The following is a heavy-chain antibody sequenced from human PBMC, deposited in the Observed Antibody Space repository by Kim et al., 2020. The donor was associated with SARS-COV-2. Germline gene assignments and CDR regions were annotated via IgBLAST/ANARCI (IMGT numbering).Heavy chain of an antibody. V-gene: IGHV1-2*02. CDR1: GYTFTGYY. D-gene: IGHD5-18*01. J-gene: IGHJ5*02. CDR3: ARGARIQLWLLPVRVDP. CDR2: INPNSGGT. Sequence: ASVKVSCKASGYTFTGYYMHWVRQAPGQGLEWMGWINPNSGGTNYAQKFQGRVTMTRDTSISTAYMELSRLRSDDTAVYYCARGARIQLWLLPVRVDPWGQGTLVTVSS.